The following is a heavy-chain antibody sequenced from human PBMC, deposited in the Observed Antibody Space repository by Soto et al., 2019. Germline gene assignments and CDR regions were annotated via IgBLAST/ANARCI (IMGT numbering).Heavy chain of an antibody. D-gene: IGHD5-18*01. Sequence: PGGSLRLSCAASGITFSDYYMSWIRQAPGKGLEWVSYISSSSSYTNYADSVKGRFTISRDNAKNSLYLQMNSLRAEDTAVYYCARDRGGVYGYSYVQSAFDIWGQGTMVTVSS. CDR3: ARDRGGVYGYSYVQSAFDI. CDR1: GITFSDYY. V-gene: IGHV3-11*06. J-gene: IGHJ3*02. CDR2: ISSSSSYT.